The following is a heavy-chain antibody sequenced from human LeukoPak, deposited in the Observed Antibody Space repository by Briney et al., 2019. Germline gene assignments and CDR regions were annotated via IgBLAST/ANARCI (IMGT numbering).Heavy chain of an antibody. D-gene: IGHD2-15*01. Sequence: GGSLRLSCAASGFTFSSYAMSWVRQAPGKGLEWVSAISGSGGSTYYADSVKGRFTISRDNSKNTLYLQMNGLRAEDTAVYYCAKPYLGYCSGGSCYSGVAGVNYFDYWGQGTLVTVSS. J-gene: IGHJ4*02. CDR3: AKPYLGYCSGGSCYSGVAGVNYFDY. V-gene: IGHV3-23*01. CDR1: GFTFSSYA. CDR2: ISGSGGST.